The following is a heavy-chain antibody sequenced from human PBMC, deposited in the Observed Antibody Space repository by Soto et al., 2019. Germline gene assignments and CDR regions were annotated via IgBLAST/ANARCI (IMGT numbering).Heavy chain of an antibody. D-gene: IGHD3-10*01. V-gene: IGHV1-69*02. J-gene: IGHJ5*02. Sequence: QVQLVQSGAEVKKPGSSVKVSCKASGGTFSSYTISWVRQAPGQGLEWMGRITPILGIANYAQKFQGRVTSTADKSTSRAYMELSSLGSEDTAVYYCARGGDYYGSGSYFRFDPWGQGTLVTVSS. CDR3: ARGGDYYGSGSYFRFDP. CDR2: ITPILGIA. CDR1: GGTFSSYT.